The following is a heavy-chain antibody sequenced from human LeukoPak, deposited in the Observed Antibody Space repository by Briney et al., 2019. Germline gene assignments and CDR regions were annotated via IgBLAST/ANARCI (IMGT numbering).Heavy chain of an antibody. Sequence: GGSLRLSCAAPGFTFYYYAMNWVRQAPGKGLEWVSAVSAGGGSTYFADSVKGRFTISRDNSKSTLYLQMNSLRAEDTAVYYCAKARYCSGGSCYFDYWGQGTLVTVSS. CDR1: GFTFYYYA. V-gene: IGHV3-23*01. J-gene: IGHJ4*02. CDR3: AKARYCSGGSCYFDY. D-gene: IGHD2-15*01. CDR2: VSAGGGST.